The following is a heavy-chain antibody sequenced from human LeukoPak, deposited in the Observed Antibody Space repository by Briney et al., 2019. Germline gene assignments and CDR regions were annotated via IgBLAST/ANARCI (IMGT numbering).Heavy chain of an antibody. V-gene: IGHV3-21*01. CDR3: AVLYSSSWAHDY. J-gene: IGHJ4*02. CDR1: GFTFSSYS. Sequence: GGSLRLSCAASGFTFSSYSMNWVRQAPGKGLEWVSSISSSSSYIYYADSVKGRFTISRDNAKNSLYLQMNSLRAEDTAVYYCAVLYSSSWAHDYWGQGTLVTVSS. CDR2: ISSSSSYI. D-gene: IGHD6-13*01.